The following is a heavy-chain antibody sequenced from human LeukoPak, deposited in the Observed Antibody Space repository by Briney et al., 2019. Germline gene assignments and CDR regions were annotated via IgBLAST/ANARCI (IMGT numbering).Heavy chain of an antibody. CDR2: IYYSGST. Sequence: SSETLSLTCTVSGGSISSYYWSWIRQPPGKGLEWIGYIYYSGSTNYNPSLKSRVTISVDTSKNQFSLKLSSVTAADTAVYYCARQAVAAPNWFDPWGQGTLVTVSS. CDR3: ARQAVAAPNWFDP. CDR1: GGSISSYY. J-gene: IGHJ5*02. D-gene: IGHD6-19*01. V-gene: IGHV4-59*08.